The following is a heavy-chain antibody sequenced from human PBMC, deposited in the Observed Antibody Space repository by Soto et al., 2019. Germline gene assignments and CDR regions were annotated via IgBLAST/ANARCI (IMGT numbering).Heavy chain of an antibody. CDR2: TYYRSNWRH. Sequence: PSQTLSLTCAISGDSVSSNTAAWNWIRSSPSRGLEWLGRTYYRSNWRHDYAVSVKSRITVNPDTSKNHFSLQLNSVTPDDTAVYYCARAVAGTGFDLWGQGTLVPVSS. J-gene: IGHJ4*02. CDR1: GDSVSSNTAA. V-gene: IGHV6-1*01. D-gene: IGHD6-19*01. CDR3: ARAVAGTGFDL.